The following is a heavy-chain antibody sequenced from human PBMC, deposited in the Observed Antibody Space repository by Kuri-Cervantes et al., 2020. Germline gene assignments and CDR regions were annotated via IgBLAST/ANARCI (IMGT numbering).Heavy chain of an antibody. V-gene: IGHV4-39*07. CDR3: ARGAIRITMVRGVPGSWYFDL. Sequence: TFSSYAMSWVRQAPGKGLEWIGSIYYSGSTYYNPSLKSRVTISVDTSKNQFSLKLSSVTAADTAVYYCARGAIRITMVRGVPGSWYFDLWGRGTLVTVSS. J-gene: IGHJ2*01. D-gene: IGHD3-10*01. CDR1: TFSSYA. CDR2: IYYSGST.